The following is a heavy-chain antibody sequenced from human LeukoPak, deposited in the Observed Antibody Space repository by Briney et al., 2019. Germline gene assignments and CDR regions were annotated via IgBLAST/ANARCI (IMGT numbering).Heavy chain of an antibody. CDR3: ARDFELSH. CDR2: IWYDGSSK. Sequence: GGSLRLSCAASGFTFSSYGMHWVRQTPGKGLEWVALIWYDGSSKHYADSVRGRFTISRDNSKNTLYLQMNSLRAEDTAVYYCARDFELSHWGQGTLVTVSS. V-gene: IGHV3-33*01. CDR1: GFTFSSYG. D-gene: IGHD3-16*02. J-gene: IGHJ4*02.